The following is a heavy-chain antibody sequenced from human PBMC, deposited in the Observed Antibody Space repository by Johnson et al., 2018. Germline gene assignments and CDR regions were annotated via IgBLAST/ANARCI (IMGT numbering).Heavy chain of an antibody. V-gene: IGHV3-73*01. J-gene: IGHJ3*01. CDR3: IRYMSEGLLDV. CDR2: IRSKTNNFAT. CDR1: GFAFSGSA. D-gene: IGHD2-21*01. Sequence: VQLVESGGGLVQPGGSLKLSCAASGFAFSGSAMHWVRQASGKGLAWVGRIRSKTNNFATAYAASVEGRFPISRDDSKNTAYLKMNSLKTEDTAVSYCIRYMSEGLLDVGGKGTMVTVSS.